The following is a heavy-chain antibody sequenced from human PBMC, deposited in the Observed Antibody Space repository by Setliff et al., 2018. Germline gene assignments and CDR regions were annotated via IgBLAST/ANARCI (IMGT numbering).Heavy chain of an antibody. Sequence: ASVKVSCKTSGYSFTNYGINWVRQAPGQGLEWMGWNSVYAREFQGRVTMTIDTPTGTAHMELRSLRSDDTAVYYCARGPPDFVVVPAAAKFDYWGPGTLVTVS. V-gene: IGHV1-18*01. CDR1: GYSFTNYG. CDR3: ARGPPDFVVVPAAAKFDY. D-gene: IGHD2-2*01. J-gene: IGHJ4*02. CDR2: NSV.